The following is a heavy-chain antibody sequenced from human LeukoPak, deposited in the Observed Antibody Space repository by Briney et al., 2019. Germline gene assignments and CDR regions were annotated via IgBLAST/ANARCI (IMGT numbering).Heavy chain of an antibody. V-gene: IGHV4-4*07. CDR1: GGSISSYY. D-gene: IGHD6-19*01. Sequence: KPSETLSLTCTVSGGSISSYYWSWIRQPAGKGLEWIGRIYTSGSTNYNPSLKSRVTMSVDTSKNQFPLKLSSVTAADTAVYYCARDPGAYSSAYYFDYWGQGTLVTVSS. J-gene: IGHJ4*02. CDR2: IYTSGST. CDR3: ARDPGAYSSAYYFDY.